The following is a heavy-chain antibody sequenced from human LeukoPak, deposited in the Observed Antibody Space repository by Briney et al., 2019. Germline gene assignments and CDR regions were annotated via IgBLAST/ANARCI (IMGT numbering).Heavy chain of an antibody. Sequence: PGGSLRLSCAASGLTFSNFGMHWARQAPGKGLEWVAVISYDGSDQYYIDSVKGRFTISRDNSKNTLYLQMNSLRAEDTAVYYCAKGSATSRPYYFDYWGQGTLVTVSS. CDR3: AKGSATSRPYYFDY. CDR1: GLTFSNFG. CDR2: ISYDGSDQ. V-gene: IGHV3-30*18. J-gene: IGHJ4*02.